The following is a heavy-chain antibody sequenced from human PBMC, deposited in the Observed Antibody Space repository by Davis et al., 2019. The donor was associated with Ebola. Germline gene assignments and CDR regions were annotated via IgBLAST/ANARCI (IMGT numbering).Heavy chain of an antibody. D-gene: IGHD6-13*01. V-gene: IGHV4-34*01. CDR2: INHSGST. CDR1: GGSFSGYY. Sequence: GSLRLSCAVYGGSFSGYYWSWIRQPPGKGLEWIGEINHSGSTNYNPSLKSRVTISVDTSKNQFSLKLSSVTAADTAVYYCARGPYSSSWYRSGLFDPWGQGTLVTVSS. J-gene: IGHJ5*02. CDR3: ARGPYSSSWYRSGLFDP.